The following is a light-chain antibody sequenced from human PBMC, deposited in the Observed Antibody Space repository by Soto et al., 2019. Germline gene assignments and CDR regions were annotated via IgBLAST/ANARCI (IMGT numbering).Light chain of an antibody. CDR2: DVS. V-gene: IGLV2-14*01. Sequence: QSVLTQPPSASGTPGQRVTISCSGSSSNIRSNTVNWYQQLPGKAPKLMIYDVSNRPSGVSNRFSGSKSGNTASLTISGLQAEDEADYYCSSYTSSSTPVFGGGTKLTVL. CDR1: SSNIRSNT. CDR3: SSYTSSSTPV. J-gene: IGLJ2*01.